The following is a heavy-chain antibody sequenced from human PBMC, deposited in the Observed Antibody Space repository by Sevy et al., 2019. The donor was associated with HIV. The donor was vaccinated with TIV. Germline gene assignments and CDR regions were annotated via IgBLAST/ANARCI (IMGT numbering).Heavy chain of an antibody. V-gene: IGHV4-38-2*02. CDR2: IYDGGST. CDR3: ARDYYGSGSYYEFVY. CDR1: GFSISSDYY. J-gene: IGHJ4*02. Sequence: SETLSLTCTVSGFSISSDYYWGWIRQPLGKGLEWIGSIYDGGSTYYNPSLKSRVTISIDTSKNQFSLKLSSVTAADTAVYYCARDYYGSGSYYEFVYWGQGTLVTVSS. D-gene: IGHD3-10*01.